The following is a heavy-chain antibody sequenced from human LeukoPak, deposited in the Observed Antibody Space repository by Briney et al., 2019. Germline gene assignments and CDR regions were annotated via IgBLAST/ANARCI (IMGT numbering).Heavy chain of an antibody. CDR2: ISGNGDVT. CDR3: AKSADEAGPPGFFDP. Sequence: PGGSLRLSCAVSGLTFRIYAMSWVRQAPGKGLEWVSVISGNGDVTYYADSVKGRFTISRDNSKDTLYLQMNSLRAEDSALYFCAKSADEAGPPGFFDPWGQGTLVTVSS. J-gene: IGHJ5*02. CDR1: GLTFRIYA. V-gene: IGHV3-23*01.